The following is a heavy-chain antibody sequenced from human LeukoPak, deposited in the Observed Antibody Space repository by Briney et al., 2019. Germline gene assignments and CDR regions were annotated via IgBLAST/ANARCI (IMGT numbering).Heavy chain of an antibody. D-gene: IGHD2-8*01. CDR2: MNPNSGNT. V-gene: IGHV1-8*01. CDR3: GRGRGNGRPENYFDY. Sequence: ASVKVSCKASGYTFTSYDINWVRQATGQGLEWMGWMNPNSGNTGYVQKFQGRVTMARNTSISTAYLELSSLRSEDTAVYYCGRGRGNGRPENYFDYWGQGTLVTVSS. J-gene: IGHJ4*02. CDR1: GYTFTSYD.